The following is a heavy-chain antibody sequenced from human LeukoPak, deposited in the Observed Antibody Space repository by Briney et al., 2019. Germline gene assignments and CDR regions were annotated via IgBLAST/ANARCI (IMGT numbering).Heavy chain of an antibody. J-gene: IGHJ3*02. Sequence: PSETLSLTCTVSGASISSGSYYWSWIRQPAGKGLEWIGRIYTSGSTNYNPSLKSRVTISVDTSKNQFSLKLSSVAAEDTAVYYCARGLGFLIGSIWYPDAFDIWGQGTMVTVSS. D-gene: IGHD6-13*01. CDR3: ARGLGFLIGSIWYPDAFDI. CDR1: GASISSGSYY. V-gene: IGHV4-61*02. CDR2: IYTSGST.